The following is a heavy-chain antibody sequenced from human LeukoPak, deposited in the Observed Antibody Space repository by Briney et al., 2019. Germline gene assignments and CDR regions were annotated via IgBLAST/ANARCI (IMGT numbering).Heavy chain of an antibody. CDR1: GFTFSDYY. V-gene: IGHV3-11*01. D-gene: IGHD3-22*01. J-gene: IGHJ3*02. Sequence: GGSLRLSCAASGFTFSDYYMSWIRQAPGKGLEWVSYISSSGSTIYYADSVKGRFTISRDNAKNSLYLQMNSLRAEDTAVYYCAKDPTMIVVVTKDDAFDIWGQGTMVTVSS. CDR3: AKDPTMIVVVTKDDAFDI. CDR2: ISSSGSTI.